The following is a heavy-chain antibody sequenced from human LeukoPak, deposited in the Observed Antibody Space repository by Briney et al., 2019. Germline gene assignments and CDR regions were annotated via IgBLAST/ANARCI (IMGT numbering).Heavy chain of an antibody. CDR3: ARDWARFGEFDGPDSNDAFDI. Sequence: ASVKVSCKASGYTFTGYYMHWVRQAPGQGLEWMGWINPNSSGTNYAQKFQGRVTMTRDTSISTAYMELSRLRSDDTAVYYCARDWARFGEFDGPDSNDAFDIWGQGTMVTVSS. J-gene: IGHJ3*02. V-gene: IGHV1-2*02. D-gene: IGHD3-10*01. CDR1: GYTFTGYY. CDR2: INPNSSGT.